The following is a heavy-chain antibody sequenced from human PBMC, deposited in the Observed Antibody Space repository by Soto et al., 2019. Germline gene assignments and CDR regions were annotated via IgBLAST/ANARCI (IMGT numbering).Heavy chain of an antibody. CDR3: VSTAAIGPASPDFSQH. D-gene: IGHD6-13*01. CDR2: IYPGDSET. J-gene: IGHJ1*01. Sequence: PGESLKISCKGSGYSFTSHWIGWVRQISGKGLEWMGVIYPGDSETRYSPSFQGQVTISADKSISTAYLQWSSLKASDTAMYYCVSTAAIGPASPDFSQHWGQGTRVTVSS. CDR1: GYSFTSHW. V-gene: IGHV5-51*01.